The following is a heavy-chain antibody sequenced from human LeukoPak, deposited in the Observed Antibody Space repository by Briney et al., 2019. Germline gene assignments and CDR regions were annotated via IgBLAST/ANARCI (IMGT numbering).Heavy chain of an antibody. V-gene: IGHV3-21*01. Sequence: GGSLRLSYAASGFTFSSYSMNWVRQAPGKGLEWVSSISSSSSYIYYADSVKGRFTISRDNAKNSLYLQMNSLRAEDTAVYYCARGGGSYYDAFDIWGQGTMVTVSS. CDR2: ISSSSSYI. CDR1: GFTFSSYS. CDR3: ARGGGSYYDAFDI. J-gene: IGHJ3*02. D-gene: IGHD1-26*01.